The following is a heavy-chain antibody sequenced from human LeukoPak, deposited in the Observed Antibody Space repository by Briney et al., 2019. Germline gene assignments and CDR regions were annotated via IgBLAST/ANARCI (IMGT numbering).Heavy chain of an antibody. V-gene: IGHV1-24*01. CDR2: FDPEDGET. CDR3: ATVLRFVADDFDY. J-gene: IGHJ4*02. Sequence: ASVKVSCKVSGYTLTELSMHWVRQAPGKGLEWMGGFDPEDGETIYAQKFQGRVTMTEDTPTDTAYMELSSLRSEDTAVYYCATVLRFVADDFDYWGQGTLVTVSS. D-gene: IGHD3-3*01. CDR1: GYTLTELS.